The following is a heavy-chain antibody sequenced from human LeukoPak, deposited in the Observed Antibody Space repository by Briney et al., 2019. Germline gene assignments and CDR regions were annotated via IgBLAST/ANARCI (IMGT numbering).Heavy chain of an antibody. J-gene: IGHJ6*03. CDR2: IYSGGST. CDR3: ARGTPVRRGWLQADYMDV. V-gene: IGHV3-53*01. CDR1: GFTVSSNY. D-gene: IGHD5-24*01. Sequence: GSLRLSCAASGFTVSSNYMSWVRQAPGKGLEWVSVIYSGGSTYYADSVKGRFTISRDNSKNTLYLQMNSLRAEDTAVYYCARGTPVRRGWLQADYMDVWGKGTTVTVSS.